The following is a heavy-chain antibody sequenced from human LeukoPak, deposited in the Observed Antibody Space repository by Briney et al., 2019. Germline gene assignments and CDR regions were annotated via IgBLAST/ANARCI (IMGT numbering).Heavy chain of an antibody. CDR2: INWNGGST. V-gene: IGHV3-20*04. CDR1: GFTFDDYG. Sequence: PGGSLRLSCAASGFTFDDYGMSWVRQAPGKGLEWVSGINWNGGSTGYADSVKGRFTISRDNAKNSLYLQMNSLRAEDMALYYCAREIRYCSSTSCYYFDYWGQGTLVTVSS. J-gene: IGHJ4*02. D-gene: IGHD2-2*01. CDR3: AREIRYCSSTSCYYFDY.